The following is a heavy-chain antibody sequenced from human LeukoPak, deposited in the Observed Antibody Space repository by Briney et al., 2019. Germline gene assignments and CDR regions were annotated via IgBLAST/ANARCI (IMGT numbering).Heavy chain of an antibody. CDR2: ISYDGSNK. J-gene: IGHJ6*03. Sequence: GSLRLSCAASGFTFSSYAMHWVRQAPGKGLEWVAVISYDGSNKYYADSVKGRFTISRDNSKNTLYLQMNSLRAEDTAVYYCARGDGDYYYMDVWGKGTTVTVSS. D-gene: IGHD5-24*01. CDR1: GFTFSSYA. V-gene: IGHV3-30-3*01. CDR3: ARGDGDYYYMDV.